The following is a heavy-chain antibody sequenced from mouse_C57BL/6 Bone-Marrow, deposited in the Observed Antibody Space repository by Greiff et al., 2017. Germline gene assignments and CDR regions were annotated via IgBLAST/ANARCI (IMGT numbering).Heavy chain of an antibody. V-gene: IGHV1-39*01. CDR1: GYSFTDYN. J-gene: IGHJ4*01. D-gene: IGHD1-1*01. Sequence: EVKLQQSGPELVKPGASVKISCKASGYSFTDYNMNRVKQSNGKSLEWIGVIKPNYGTTRYNQKFKGKATLTVDQSSSTAYMQLNSLTSEDSAVYYCARDYYGSSSYYYAMDYWGQGTSVTVSS. CDR2: IKPNYGTT. CDR3: ARDYYGSSSYYYAMDY.